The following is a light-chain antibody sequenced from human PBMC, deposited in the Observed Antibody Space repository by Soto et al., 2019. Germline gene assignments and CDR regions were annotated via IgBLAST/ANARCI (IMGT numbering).Light chain of an antibody. Sequence: DIQMTKSPSTLSASVGDRVTITCRASQSISSWLAWYQQKPGKAPNLLISDASSLENGVASRFSGNGSGTEFPLTISSLQPDDFATYYCQQYNSYPYTFGLGTKLEIK. CDR2: DAS. J-gene: IGKJ2*01. CDR3: QQYNSYPYT. CDR1: QSISSW. V-gene: IGKV1-5*01.